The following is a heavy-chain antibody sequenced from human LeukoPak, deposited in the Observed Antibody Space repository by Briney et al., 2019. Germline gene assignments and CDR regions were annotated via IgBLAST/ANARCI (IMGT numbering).Heavy chain of an antibody. CDR2: IKQDGSEK. D-gene: IGHD3-22*01. CDR1: GFTFSSYW. J-gene: IGHJ4*02. Sequence: GGSLRLSCAASGFTFSSYWMSWVRQAPGKGLEWVANIKQDGSEKYYVDSVKGRFTISRDNAKNSMYLQMNSLTVEDTAVFYCARVRPGLTLDYWGQGTLVTVSS. CDR3: ARVRPGLTLDY. V-gene: IGHV3-7*04.